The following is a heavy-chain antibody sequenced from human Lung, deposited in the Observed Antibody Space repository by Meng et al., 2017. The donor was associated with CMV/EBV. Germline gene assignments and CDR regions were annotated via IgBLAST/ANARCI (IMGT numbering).Heavy chain of an antibody. CDR2: IGDSGRTL. J-gene: IGHJ3*02. Sequence: GESLKISCAASGFTLSSYEMNWVRQAPGKGLEWIAYIGDSGRTLYYADSVKGRFTISRDNAKDSLYLQMSSLRAEDTAVYYCARERLYQPLWGDALDIWGQGTVVTVSS. CDR3: ARERLYQPLWGDALDI. D-gene: IGHD2-2*01. CDR1: GFTLSSYE. V-gene: IGHV3-48*03.